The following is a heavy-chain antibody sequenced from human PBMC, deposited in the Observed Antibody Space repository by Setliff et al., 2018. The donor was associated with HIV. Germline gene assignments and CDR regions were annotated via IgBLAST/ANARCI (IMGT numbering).Heavy chain of an antibody. CDR1: GGSISSGNYF. V-gene: IGHV4-61*02. CDR3: ARGTGYYYDSSGSNCFDP. J-gene: IGHJ5*02. Sequence: SETLSLTCTVSGGSISSGNYFWNWIRQPAGKGLEWIGRIYTSGSTHYNPSLESRVTMSVGTSKNQFSLKLSSVTAADTAVYYCARGTGYYYDSSGSNCFDPWGQGTLVTVSS. CDR2: IYTSGST. D-gene: IGHD3-22*01.